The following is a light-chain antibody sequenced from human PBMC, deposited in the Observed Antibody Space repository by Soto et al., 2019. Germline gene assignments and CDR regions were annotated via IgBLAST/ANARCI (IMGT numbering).Light chain of an antibody. Sequence: DIQMTQSPPTLSASVGDRDTITCRASQSIRHYLAWYQQMPGKAPKLLIYGASTLQSGVPSRFSGSGSGTEFTLTISSLQPDDFGTYFCQHHNSYSQTFGQGTKVDIK. CDR3: QHHNSYSQT. V-gene: IGKV1-5*01. J-gene: IGKJ1*01. CDR2: GAS. CDR1: QSIRHY.